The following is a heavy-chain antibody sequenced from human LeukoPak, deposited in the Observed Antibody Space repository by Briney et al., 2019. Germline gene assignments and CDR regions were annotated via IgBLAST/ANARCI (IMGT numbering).Heavy chain of an antibody. V-gene: IGHV3-74*01. J-gene: IGHJ3*02. CDR1: VFTLSMYC. CDR3: TREYPSTGVFDI. Sequence: PGVSLRLTCAASVFTLSMYCTHCVPQTRGKALVWVSRINSDGSSTRYADSVKGRFTISRDNAKNTLYVQMNSRRGEDTAVYYCTREYPSTGVFDIWGQGTIVTVPS. D-gene: IGHD2-2*01. CDR2: INSDGSST.